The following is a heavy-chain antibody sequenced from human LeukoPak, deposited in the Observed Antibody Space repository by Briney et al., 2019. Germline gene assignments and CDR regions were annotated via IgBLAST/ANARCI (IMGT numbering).Heavy chain of an antibody. V-gene: IGHV1-46*01. CDR3: ARVYYDSSATASFDC. CDR1: GYTFTSYY. J-gene: IGHJ4*02. Sequence: ASVKVSCKASGYTFTSYYMHWVRQAPGQGLEWMGIINPSGGSTSYAQKFQGRVTMTRDTSTSTVYMELSSMRSEDTAVYYCARVYYDSSATASFDCWGQGTLVTVSS. D-gene: IGHD3-22*01. CDR2: INPSGGST.